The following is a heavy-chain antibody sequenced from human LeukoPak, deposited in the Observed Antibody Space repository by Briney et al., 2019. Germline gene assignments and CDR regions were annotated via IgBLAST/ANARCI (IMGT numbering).Heavy chain of an antibody. V-gene: IGHV1-69*06. CDR3: ARVPYSSSWYLNYYYYMDV. J-gene: IGHJ6*03. D-gene: IGHD6-13*01. CDR2: IIPIFGTA. CDR1: GYTFTGYY. Sequence: GASVKVSCKASGYTFTGYYMHWVRQAPGQGLEWMGGIIPIFGTANYAQKFQGRVTITADKSTSTAYMELSSLGSEDTAVYYCARVPYSSSWYLNYYYYMDVWGKGTTVTVSS.